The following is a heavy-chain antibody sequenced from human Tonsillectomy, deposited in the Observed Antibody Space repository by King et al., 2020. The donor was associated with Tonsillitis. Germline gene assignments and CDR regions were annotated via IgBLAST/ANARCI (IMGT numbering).Heavy chain of an antibody. J-gene: IGHJ4*02. CDR3: ARVPYDSSGLDY. V-gene: IGHV4-59*01. Sequence: QLQESGPGLVKPSETLSLTCTVSGGSISSYYWSWIRQPPGKGLEWIGDILYSGSTNYNPSLKRRVTISVETSKNQFSLKLSSVTAADTAVYYCARVPYDSSGLDYWGQGTLVTVSS. D-gene: IGHD3-22*01. CDR2: ILYSGST. CDR1: GGSISSYY.